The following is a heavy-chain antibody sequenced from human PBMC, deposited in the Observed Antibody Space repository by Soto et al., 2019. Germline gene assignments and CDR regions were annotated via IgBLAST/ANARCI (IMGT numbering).Heavy chain of an antibody. J-gene: IGHJ4*02. CDR3: ASGQSRDGYNFFDY. Sequence: PSETLSLTCTVPDVSISGYYWSWIRQPPGKGLEWMGYVSYSGSNNYNPSLQSRVTISMDTSENQFSLRLTSVTAADTAMYYCASGQSRDGYNFFDYWGQGTLVTVSS. V-gene: IGHV4-59*01. CDR2: VSYSGSN. CDR1: DVSISGYY. D-gene: IGHD5-18*01.